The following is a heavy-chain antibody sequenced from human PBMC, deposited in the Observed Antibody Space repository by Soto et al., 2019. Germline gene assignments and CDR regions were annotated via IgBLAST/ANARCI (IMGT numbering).Heavy chain of an antibody. D-gene: IGHD2-8*02. J-gene: IGHJ4*02. CDR1: TYSISSGYY. V-gene: IGHV4-38-2*01. Sequence: SETLSLTCAVSTYSISSGYYWGWIRQPPGKGLEWIGSIYHSGSTYYNPSLKSRVTISVDTSKNQFSLKLSSVNAADTAVYYCARGTVVDTVPLDYWGQGALVTVSS. CDR3: ARGTVVDTVPLDY. CDR2: IYHSGST.